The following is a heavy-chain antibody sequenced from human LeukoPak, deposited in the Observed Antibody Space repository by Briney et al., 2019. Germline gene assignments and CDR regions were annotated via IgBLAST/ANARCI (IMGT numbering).Heavy chain of an antibody. Sequence: PGRSLRLSCAASGFTFSTYVMHWVRQAPGKGLEWVALISDSGSKKYYADSVRGRFTLSRDNSKNMLYVQMNSLRVEDTAMYYCAGDQLGGAVDYWGQGTLVTVSS. CDR1: GFTFSTYV. CDR3: AGDQLGGAVDY. J-gene: IGHJ4*02. V-gene: IGHV3-30-3*01. CDR2: ISDSGSKK. D-gene: IGHD6-13*01.